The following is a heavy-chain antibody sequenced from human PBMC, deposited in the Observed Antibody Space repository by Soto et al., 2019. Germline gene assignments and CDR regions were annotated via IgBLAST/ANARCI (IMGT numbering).Heavy chain of an antibody. V-gene: IGHV4-59*01. D-gene: IGHD3-22*01. CDR2: IYYSGST. CDR3: ARDPSSYYYDSSGLPMYYYYYGMDV. Sequence: SETLSLTCTVSGGSISSYYWSWIGQPPGKGLEWIGYIYYSGSTNYNPSLKSRVTTSVDTSKNQFPLKLSSVTAADTAVYYCARDPSSYYYDSSGLPMYYYYYGMDVWGQGTTVTVSS. J-gene: IGHJ6*02. CDR1: GGSISSYY.